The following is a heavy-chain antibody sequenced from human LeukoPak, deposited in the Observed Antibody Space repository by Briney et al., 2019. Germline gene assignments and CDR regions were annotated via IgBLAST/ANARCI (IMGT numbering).Heavy chain of an antibody. J-gene: IGHJ4*02. CDR2: IGTSADT. CDR1: GSTFSSSH. Sequence: GGSLRLCCGASGSTFSSSHMHWVRQAAGKSLELVSAIGTSADTYYPGSGKGRFTISRENARSSLYLQMNNLRAGDTAVYYCARADKGGYYDYWGRGTLVTVSS. D-gene: IGHD2-15*01. V-gene: IGHV3-13*01. CDR3: ARADKGGYYDY.